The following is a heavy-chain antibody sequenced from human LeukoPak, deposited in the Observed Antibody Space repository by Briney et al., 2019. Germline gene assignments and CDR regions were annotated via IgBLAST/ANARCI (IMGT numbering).Heavy chain of an antibody. Sequence: GGSLTHTRAATVWIYRSYRLSSVRQAPGKGVEGVANIKQDGSEKYYVYSVKGRFTISRDNAKNSLYLQMNSLRAEDTAVYYCARGRVGGSYVYWGQGTLVTVSS. CDR2: IKQDGSEK. J-gene: IGHJ4*02. D-gene: IGHD1-26*01. CDR3: ARGRVGGSYVY. CDR1: VWIYRSYR. V-gene: IGHV3-7*01.